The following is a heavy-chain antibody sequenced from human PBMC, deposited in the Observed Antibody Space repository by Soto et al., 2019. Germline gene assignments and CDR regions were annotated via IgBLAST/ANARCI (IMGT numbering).Heavy chain of an antibody. CDR3: ARDPNLRITIFGVAIPLGMAV. CDR2: ISYDGSKK. Sequence: PGGSLRLSCAASGVTFSSYAMHWVRQAPGKGLEWVAVISYDGSKKYYAHSVNGRFTISRENSKNTLYLQMKSLRAEDTAVYYCARDPNLRITIFGVAIPLGMAVWGKRPTVTVSS. D-gene: IGHD3-3*01. CDR1: GVTFSSYA. V-gene: IGHV3-30-3*01. J-gene: IGHJ6*04.